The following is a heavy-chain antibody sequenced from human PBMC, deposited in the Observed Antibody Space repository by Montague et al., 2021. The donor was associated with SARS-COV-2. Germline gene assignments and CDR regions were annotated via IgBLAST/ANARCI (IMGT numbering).Heavy chain of an antibody. CDR3: ARGHLSVSMIVVVFTSASYYFDY. CDR2: IKQSGST. V-gene: IGHV4-34*01. CDR1: GGSFGDDH. J-gene: IGHJ4*02. Sequence: SETLSLTCGVYGGSFGDDHWSWIRQPPGKGLEWFGDIKQSGSTNYKPSLKSRVTISVDTSKNQFSLKLTSVTAADTAVYLCARGHLSVSMIVVVFTSASYYFDYWGQGAQVTVSS. D-gene: IGHD3-22*01.